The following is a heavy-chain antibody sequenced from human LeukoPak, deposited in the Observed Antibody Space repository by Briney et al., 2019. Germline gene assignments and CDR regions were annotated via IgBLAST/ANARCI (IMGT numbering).Heavy chain of an antibody. CDR3: AREGLAAAGLDY. D-gene: IGHD6-13*01. CDR1: GFAFSSYS. CDR2: ISSSSSYI. V-gene: IGHV3-21*01. J-gene: IGHJ4*02. Sequence: GGSLRLSCAASGFAFSSYSMNWVRQAPGKGLEWVSSISSSSSYIYYADSVRGRFTISRDNAKNSLYLQMNSLRVEDTAVYFCAREGLAAAGLDYWGQGTLVTVSS.